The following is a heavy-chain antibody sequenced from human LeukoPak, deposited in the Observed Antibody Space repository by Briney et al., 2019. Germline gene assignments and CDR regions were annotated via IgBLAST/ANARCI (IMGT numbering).Heavy chain of an antibody. J-gene: IGHJ4*02. CDR1: GFTFSSYS. Sequence: GGSLRLSCAASGFTFSSYSMNWVRQAPGKGXXXXXXXXXXXSSYIYYADSVKGRFTISRDNAKNSLYLQMNSLRAEDTAVYYCARVGRATYYYDSSGYSFDYWGQGTLVTVSS. V-gene: IGHV3-21*01. CDR3: ARVGRATYYYDSSGYSFDY. CDR2: XXXXXSSYI. D-gene: IGHD3-22*01.